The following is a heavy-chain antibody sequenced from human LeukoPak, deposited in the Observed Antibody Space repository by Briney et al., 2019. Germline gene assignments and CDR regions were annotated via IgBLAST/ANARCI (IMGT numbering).Heavy chain of an antibody. V-gene: IGHV1-46*01. CDR1: GYTFTSYY. D-gene: IGHD4-17*01. CDR3: ARDDYGDYPADY. CDR2: INPSGGST. Sequence: ASVKVSCKASGYTFTSYYMHWVRPAPGQGLEWMGIINPSGGSTSYAQKFQGRVTMTRDTSTSTVYMELSSLRSEDTAVYYCARDDYGDYPADYWGQGTLVTVSS. J-gene: IGHJ4*02.